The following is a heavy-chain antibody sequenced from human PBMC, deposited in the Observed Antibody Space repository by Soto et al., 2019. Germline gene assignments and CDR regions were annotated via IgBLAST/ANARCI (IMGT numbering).Heavy chain of an antibody. D-gene: IGHD2-21*02. CDR1: GYTLIDYY. CDR3: ARPPGYISDWHYFDL. V-gene: IGHV1-2*02. CDR2: ISPKSGGT. J-gene: IGHJ4*02. Sequence: ASVKVSCKASGYTLIDYYMHWVRQAPGQGFEWMGRISPKSGGTNYAQKFQGRVTMTWDTSLNTAYMELSSLISEDTAVYYCARPPGYISDWHYFDLWGQGTLVTVSS.